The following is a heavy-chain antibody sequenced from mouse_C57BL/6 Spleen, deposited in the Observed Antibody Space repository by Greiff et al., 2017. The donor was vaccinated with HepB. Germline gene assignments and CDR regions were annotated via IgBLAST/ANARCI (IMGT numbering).Heavy chain of an antibody. V-gene: IGHV5-4*01. CDR2: ISDGGSYT. CDR3: AREGIYYGYGWFAY. D-gene: IGHD2-2*01. J-gene: IGHJ3*01. CDR1: GFTFSSYA. Sequence: EVQLQESGGGLVKPGGSLKLSCAASGFTFSSYAMSWVRQTPEKRLEWVATISDGGSYTYYPDNVKGRFTISRDNAKNNLYLQMSHLKSEDTAMYYCAREGIYYGYGWFAYWGQGTLVTVSA.